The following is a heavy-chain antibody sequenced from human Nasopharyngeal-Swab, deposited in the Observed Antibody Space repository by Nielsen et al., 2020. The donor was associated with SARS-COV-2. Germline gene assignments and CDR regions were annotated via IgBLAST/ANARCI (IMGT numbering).Heavy chain of an antibody. Sequence: GGSLRLSCAASGFTFSSYAMHWVRQAPGKGLEWVAVISYDGSNKYYADSVKGRFTISRDNSKNTLYLQMNSLRAEDTAVYYCARGVKRRGDPMIVVVRLYYYYMDVWGKGTTVTVSS. V-gene: IGHV3-30-3*01. CDR2: ISYDGSNK. CDR3: ARGVKRRGDPMIVVVRLYYYYMDV. D-gene: IGHD3-22*01. CDR1: GFTFSSYA. J-gene: IGHJ6*03.